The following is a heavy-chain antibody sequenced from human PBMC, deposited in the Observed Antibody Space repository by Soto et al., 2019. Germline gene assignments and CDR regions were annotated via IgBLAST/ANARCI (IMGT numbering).Heavy chain of an antibody. J-gene: IGHJ4*02. CDR3: ARGHPKYSSSWRQFDY. V-gene: IGHV4-34*01. CDR2: INHSGST. Sequence: PSETLSLTCAVYGGSFSGYYWSWIRQPPGKGLEWIGEINHSGSTNYNPSLKSRVTISVDTSKNQFSLKLSSVTAADTAVYYCARGHPKYSSSWRQFDYWGQGTLVTVSS. D-gene: IGHD6-13*01. CDR1: GGSFSGYY.